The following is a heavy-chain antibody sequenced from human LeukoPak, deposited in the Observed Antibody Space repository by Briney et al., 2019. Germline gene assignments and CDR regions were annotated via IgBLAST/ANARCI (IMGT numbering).Heavy chain of an antibody. CDR2: ISSSSSYI. CDR1: GFTFSSYS. D-gene: IGHD6-6*01. V-gene: IGHV3-21*01. J-gene: IGHJ6*03. Sequence: GGSLRLSCAASGFTFSSYSMNWVRQAPGKGLEWVSSISSSSSYIYYADSVKGRFTTSRDNAKNSLYLQMNSLRAEDTAVYYCARVSGAARVNYYYYMDVWGKGTTVTVSS. CDR3: ARVSGAARVNYYYYMDV.